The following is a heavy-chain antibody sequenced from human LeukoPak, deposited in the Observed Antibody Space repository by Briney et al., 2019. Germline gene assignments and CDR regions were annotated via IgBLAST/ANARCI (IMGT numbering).Heavy chain of an antibody. CDR1: GYTFSNYA. Sequence: SVTVSCKASGYTFSNYAISWVRQAPGQGLEYMGGIIPIFGTANYAQKFQGRVTITADTSTSTAYMELSSLRSEDTAVYYCARRYCTNGVCYHDRGAFDIWGQGTMVTVSS. CDR2: IIPIFGTA. J-gene: IGHJ3*02. V-gene: IGHV1-69*06. D-gene: IGHD2-8*01. CDR3: ARRYCTNGVCYHDRGAFDI.